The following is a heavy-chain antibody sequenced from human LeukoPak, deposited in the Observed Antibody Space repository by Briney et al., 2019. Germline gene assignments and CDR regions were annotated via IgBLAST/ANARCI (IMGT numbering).Heavy chain of an antibody. CDR1: ALTFSSYA. Sequence: GGSLRLSCAASALTFSSYAMTWVRQAPGKGLDWVSTIGGSGDSTSYADSVKGRFTISRDSSKNTLFLQMNSLRAEDTAVYYCAKAGGAYSSNWYIYFDYWGQGTLVTVSS. D-gene: IGHD6-13*01. J-gene: IGHJ4*02. CDR3: AKAGGAYSSNWYIYFDY. CDR2: IGGSGDST. V-gene: IGHV3-23*01.